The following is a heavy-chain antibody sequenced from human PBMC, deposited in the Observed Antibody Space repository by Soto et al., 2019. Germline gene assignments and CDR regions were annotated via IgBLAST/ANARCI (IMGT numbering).Heavy chain of an antibody. Sequence: EVQLLESGGGLVQPGGSLRLSCAASGFTFSSYAMSWVRQAPGKGLECVSAISGSGGSTDYADSVKGQFTISRDNSKNPLYLQMTSLRAEDTAVDYCAKRPQYGNWSDPWGQGTLVTVSS. V-gene: IGHV3-23*01. CDR2: ISGSGGST. CDR3: AKRPQYGNWSDP. D-gene: IGHD3-10*01. CDR1: GFTFSSYA. J-gene: IGHJ5*02.